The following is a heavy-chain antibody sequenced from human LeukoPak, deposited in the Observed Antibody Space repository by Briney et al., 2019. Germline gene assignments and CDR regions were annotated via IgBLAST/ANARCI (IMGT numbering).Heavy chain of an antibody. CDR3: ATLHYYGSGSPLNY. J-gene: IGHJ4*02. CDR1: GGSFSGYY. D-gene: IGHD3-10*01. Sequence: KPSETLSLTCAVYGGSFSGYYWNWIRQPPGKGLEWIGDISHSGSTNYNPSLKSRVTISVDTSKNQFSLKLSSVTAADSAVYYCATLHYYGSGSPLNYWGQGTLVTVSS. CDR2: ISHSGST. V-gene: IGHV4-34*01.